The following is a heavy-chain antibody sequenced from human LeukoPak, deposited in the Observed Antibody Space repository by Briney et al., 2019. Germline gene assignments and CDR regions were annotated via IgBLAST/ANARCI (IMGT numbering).Heavy chain of an antibody. Sequence: PSETLSLTCTVSSGSISNYYWSWIRQPPGKGLEWIGYMYYTGSISYNPSLKSRVTMSVDMSKNQFSLTLSSVTATDTAIYYCAGAYYTGWSSLDSWGQGTLVIVSS. CDR3: AGAYYTGWSSLDS. D-gene: IGHD6-19*01. J-gene: IGHJ4*02. CDR2: MYYTGSI. CDR1: SGSISNYY. V-gene: IGHV4-59*08.